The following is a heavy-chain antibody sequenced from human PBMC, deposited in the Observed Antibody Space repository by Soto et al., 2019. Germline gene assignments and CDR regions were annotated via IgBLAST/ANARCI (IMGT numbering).Heavy chain of an antibody. V-gene: IGHV1-69*08. CDR2: IIPILGIA. D-gene: IGHD6-6*01. Sequence: QVQLVQSGAEVKKPGSSLKFSCKASGGTLSSYTISWGRQAPGQGLEWMGRIIPILGIANYAQKFQGRVTITADKSTSTAYMELSSLRSEDTAVYYCAREGQLVPQFDYWGQGTLVTVSS. CDR1: GGTLSSYT. CDR3: AREGQLVPQFDY. J-gene: IGHJ4*02.